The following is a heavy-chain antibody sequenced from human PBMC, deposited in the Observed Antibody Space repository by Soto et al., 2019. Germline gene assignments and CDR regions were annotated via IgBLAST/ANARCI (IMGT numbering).Heavy chain of an antibody. V-gene: IGHV3-33*01. Sequence: QVQLVESGGGVVQPGRSLRLSCAASGFTFSSYGMHWVRQAPGKGLEWVAVIWYDGSNKYYADSVKGRFTISRDNSKNPVYLQMNSVRAEDAALYYGARGGSSGGVDYWGQGTLVTVSS. D-gene: IGHD6-19*01. J-gene: IGHJ4*02. CDR3: ARGGSSGGVDY. CDR1: GFTFSSYG. CDR2: IWYDGSNK.